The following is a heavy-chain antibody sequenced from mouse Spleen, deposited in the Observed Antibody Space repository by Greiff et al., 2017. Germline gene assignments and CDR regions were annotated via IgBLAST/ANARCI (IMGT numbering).Heavy chain of an antibody. Sequence: VQLQQPGTELVKPGASVKLSCKASGYTFTSYWMHWVKQRPGQGLEWIGNINPSNGGTNYNEKFKSKATLTVDKSSSTAYMQLSSLTSEDSAVYYCARPLYYYGSSYWYFDVWGTGTTVTVSS. CDR1: GYTFTSYW. V-gene: IGHV1-53*01. CDR3: ARPLYYYGSSYWYFDV. J-gene: IGHJ1*03. D-gene: IGHD1-1*01. CDR2: INPSNGGT.